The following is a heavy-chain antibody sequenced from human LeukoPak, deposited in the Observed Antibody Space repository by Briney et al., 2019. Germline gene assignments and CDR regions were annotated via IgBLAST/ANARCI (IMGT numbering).Heavy chain of an antibody. D-gene: IGHD6-19*01. Sequence: PGGSLRLSCLASGFTFGTTGMHRVRQAPGKGLEWVAFIRNDGSQTYYIDSVRGRFTISRDHSKNTLSLQMNSLRGEDTAVYYCAKEGKLQVAGVFEYWGQGTLVIVSS. J-gene: IGHJ4*02. CDR2: IRNDGSQT. CDR3: AKEGKLQVAGVFEY. V-gene: IGHV3-30*02. CDR1: GFTFGTTG.